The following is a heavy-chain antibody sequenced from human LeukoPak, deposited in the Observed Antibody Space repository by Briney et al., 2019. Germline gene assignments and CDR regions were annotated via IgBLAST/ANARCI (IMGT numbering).Heavy chain of an antibody. CDR2: IKQDESEK. J-gene: IGHJ4*02. D-gene: IGHD6-19*01. CDR3: ARHGWYTFDY. V-gene: IGHV3-7*01. CDR1: GFTFSNAW. Sequence: GGSLRLSCAASGFTFSNAWMTWVRQAPGKGLEWVAHIKQDESEKYYVDSVKGRFTISRDNAKNSLYLQMNSLRAEDTAVYYCARHGWYTFDYWGQGTLVTVSS.